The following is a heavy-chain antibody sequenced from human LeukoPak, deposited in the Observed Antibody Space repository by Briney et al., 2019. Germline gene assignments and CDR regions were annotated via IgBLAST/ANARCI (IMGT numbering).Heavy chain of an antibody. Sequence: PGGSLRLSCAASGFTFSSYWMHWVRQAPGKGLVWVSRINSDGSSTSYADSVKGRFTISRDNAKNTLYLQMNSLRAEDTAVYYCARDYCGGDCYRGHAFDIWGQGTMVTVSS. CDR2: INSDGSST. CDR3: ARDYCGGDCYRGHAFDI. D-gene: IGHD2-21*02. V-gene: IGHV3-74*01. CDR1: GFTFSSYW. J-gene: IGHJ3*02.